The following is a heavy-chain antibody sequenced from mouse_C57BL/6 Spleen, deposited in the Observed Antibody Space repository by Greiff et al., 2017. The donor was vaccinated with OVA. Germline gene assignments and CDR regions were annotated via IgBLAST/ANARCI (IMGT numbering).Heavy chain of an antibody. Sequence: VQVVESGPGLVQPSQSLSITCTVSGFSLTSYGVHWVRQSPGKGLEWLGVIWRGGSTDYNAAFISRLSIIKDNSNSQVFFKMNSLQADDTAIYYGARGENYYYGSPYAMDYWGQGTSVTVSS. D-gene: IGHD1-1*01. V-gene: IGHV2-2*01. CDR1: GFSLTSYG. CDR2: IWRGGST. J-gene: IGHJ4*01. CDR3: ARGENYYYGSPYAMDY.